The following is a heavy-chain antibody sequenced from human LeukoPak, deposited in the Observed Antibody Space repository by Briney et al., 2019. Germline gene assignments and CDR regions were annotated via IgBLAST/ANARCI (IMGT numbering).Heavy chain of an antibody. Sequence: GASVKVSCKASGYTFTSFYMDWVRQAPGQGLEWMGIINPSDGSTSYAQRFQGRVTMTRDMSTRTVYMELRSLRSEDTALNYCARSQKDCSSSSCYLFDYWGQGTLVTVSS. CDR1: GYTFTSFY. CDR3: ARSQKDCSSSSCYLFDY. V-gene: IGHV1-46*01. D-gene: IGHD2-15*01. J-gene: IGHJ4*02. CDR2: INPSDGST.